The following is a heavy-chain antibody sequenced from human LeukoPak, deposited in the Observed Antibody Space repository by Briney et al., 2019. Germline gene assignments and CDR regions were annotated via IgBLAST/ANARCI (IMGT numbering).Heavy chain of an antibody. CDR1: GFTFSSYS. V-gene: IGHV3-21*01. CDR2: ISSSSSYI. CDR3: ARERVGAIESATFDP. Sequence: NPGGSLRLSCAASGFTFSSYSMNWVRQAPGKGLEWVPSISSSSSYIYYADSVKGRFTISRDNAKNSLYLQMNSLRAEDTAVYYCARERVGAIESATFDPWGQGTLVTVSS. D-gene: IGHD1-26*01. J-gene: IGHJ5*02.